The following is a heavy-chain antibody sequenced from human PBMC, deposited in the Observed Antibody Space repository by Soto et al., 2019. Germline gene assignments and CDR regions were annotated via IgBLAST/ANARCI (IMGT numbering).Heavy chain of an antibody. V-gene: IGHV1-18*01. CDR3: ARMEYYYDSCFDQ. Sequence: QVQLVQSGAEVKKPGASVKVSCKTSGYTLTTYGISWVRQAPGQGLEWMGWISPYNGNTKYAQKGXXRXXMTTDTATSTVYMEMRSLRSDDTAVYYCARMEYYYDSCFDQWGQGTLVTVSS. J-gene: IGHJ4*02. D-gene: IGHD3-22*01. CDR2: ISPYNGNT. CDR1: GYTLTTYG.